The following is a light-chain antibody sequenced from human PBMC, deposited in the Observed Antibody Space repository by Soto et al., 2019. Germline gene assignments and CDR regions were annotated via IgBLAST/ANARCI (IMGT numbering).Light chain of an antibody. CDR1: HSVSSY. CDR2: GAS. CDR3: HQYNNWPS. J-gene: IGKJ1*01. V-gene: IGKV3-15*01. Sequence: VSKYTAKQCLSPGERATLSCRASHSVSSYLAWYQQKPGQAPRLLIYGASTRAAGIPARFSGSGSGTEFTLTISILQSEDFAVYYCHQYNNWPSFGQATKVDIK.